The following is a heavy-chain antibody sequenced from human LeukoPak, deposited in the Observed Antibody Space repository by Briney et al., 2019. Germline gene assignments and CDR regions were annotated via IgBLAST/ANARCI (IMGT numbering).Heavy chain of an antibody. CDR3: AKDIIFRWASAGPYYYYGMDV. V-gene: IGHV3-9*01. J-gene: IGHJ6*02. CDR2: ITWSSGSI. CDR1: GFTFDDYG. Sequence: GRSLRLSCAASGFTFDDYGMHWVRQAPGKGLEWVSGITWSSGSIGYADSVKGRFTISRDNVKNSLYLQMNSLRAEDTALYYCAKDIIFRWASAGPYYYYGMDVWGQGTTVTVSS. D-gene: IGHD6-13*01.